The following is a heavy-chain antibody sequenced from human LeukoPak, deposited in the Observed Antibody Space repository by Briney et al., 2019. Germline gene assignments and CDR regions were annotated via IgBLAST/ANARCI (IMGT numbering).Heavy chain of an antibody. CDR1: GFTFDDYA. CDR3: AKGYSYGYDY. J-gene: IGHJ4*02. Sequence: PGRSLRLSCAASGFTFDDYAMHWVRQAPGKGLEWVSGISGSGGSTYYADSVKGRFTISRDNSKNTLYLQMNSLRADDTAVYYCAKGYSYGYDYWGQGALVTVSS. V-gene: IGHV3-23*01. CDR2: ISGSGGST. D-gene: IGHD5-18*01.